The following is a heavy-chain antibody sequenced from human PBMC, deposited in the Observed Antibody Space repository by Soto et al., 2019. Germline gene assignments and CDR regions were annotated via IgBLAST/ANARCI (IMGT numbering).Heavy chain of an antibody. Sequence: SETLSLTCAVSGGSFNSNYWSWVRQPPGKGLEWIGEVYYTGSTNYNPSLKSRVTISADTSQKQFSLKLTSVTAADTARYYCESARWDYWGQGTLVTVSS. CDR1: GGSFNSNY. CDR2: VYYTGST. J-gene: IGHJ4*02. V-gene: IGHV4-34*01. CDR3: ESARWDY.